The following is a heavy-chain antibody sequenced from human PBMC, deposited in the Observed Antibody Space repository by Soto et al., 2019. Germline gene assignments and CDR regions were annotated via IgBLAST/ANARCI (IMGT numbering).Heavy chain of an antibody. V-gene: IGHV1-18*01. CDR2: ISAYNGNT. J-gene: IGHJ5*02. Sequence: VAVKVSCTASGYTFTSYGISGVRQAPGQGREWMGGISAYNGNTNYAQKLQGRVTMTTDTSTSTAYMEQRSLRSDDTAVYYCARGYYDILTGYYGDPWGQGTLVTVSS. CDR1: GYTFTSYG. D-gene: IGHD3-9*01. CDR3: ARGYYDILTGYYGDP.